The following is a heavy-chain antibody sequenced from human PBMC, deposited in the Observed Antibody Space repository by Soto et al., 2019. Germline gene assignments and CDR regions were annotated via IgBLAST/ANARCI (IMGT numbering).Heavy chain of an antibody. D-gene: IGHD2-15*01. V-gene: IGHV5-51*01. CDR1: GYSFSSYW. CDR3: ARTPGPEVAASLEYYYLSGMDV. J-gene: IGHJ6*02. CDR2: IHPGDSDT. Sequence: LKISCEASGYSFSSYWIGWVRQMPGKGLEGMGIIHPGDSDTKYSPSFQGQVTISVDKSITTAYLQWSSLKASDTAIYYCARTPGPEVAASLEYYYLSGMDVWGQGTTVTVSS.